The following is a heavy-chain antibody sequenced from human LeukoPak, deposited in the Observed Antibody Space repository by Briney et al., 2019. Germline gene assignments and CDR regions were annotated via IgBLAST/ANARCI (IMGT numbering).Heavy chain of an antibody. Sequence: GGSLRLSCAAPGFTFSSYTMNWVRQAPGKGLEWVSYISSSSSTIYYADSVKGRFTISRDNAKNSLYLQMNSLRAEDTAVYYCARVCIAVAGTHWGQGTLVTVSS. CDR2: ISSSSSTI. J-gene: IGHJ4*02. D-gene: IGHD6-19*01. CDR3: ARVCIAVAGTH. CDR1: GFTFSSYT. V-gene: IGHV3-48*01.